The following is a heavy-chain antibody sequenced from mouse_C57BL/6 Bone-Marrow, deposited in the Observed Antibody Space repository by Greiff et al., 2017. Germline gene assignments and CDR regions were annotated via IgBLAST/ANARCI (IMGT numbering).Heavy chain of an antibody. CDR1: GFTFSSYG. CDR2: ISSGGSYT. Sequence: EVQRVESGGDLVKPGGSLKLSCAASGFTFSSYGMSWVRQTPDKRLEWVATISSGGSYTYYPDSVKGRFTISRVNAKNTLYLQMSSLKSEDTAMYYCASLHYYGSSYDYFDYWGQGTTLTVSS. CDR3: ASLHYYGSSYDYFDY. J-gene: IGHJ2*01. D-gene: IGHD1-1*01. V-gene: IGHV5-6*01.